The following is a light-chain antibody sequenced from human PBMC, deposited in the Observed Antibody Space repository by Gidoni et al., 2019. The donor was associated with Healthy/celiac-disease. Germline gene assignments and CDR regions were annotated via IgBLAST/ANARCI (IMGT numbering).Light chain of an antibody. J-gene: IGKJ4*01. CDR1: QDICNY. Sequence: DIQMTQSPSSLSASVGDRVTITCQASQDICNYLNWYQQKPVPSRFSGSGSGTDFTFTISSLQPEDIATYYCQQYYNLLTFGGXTKVEIK. CDR3: QQYYNLLT. V-gene: IGKV1-33*01.